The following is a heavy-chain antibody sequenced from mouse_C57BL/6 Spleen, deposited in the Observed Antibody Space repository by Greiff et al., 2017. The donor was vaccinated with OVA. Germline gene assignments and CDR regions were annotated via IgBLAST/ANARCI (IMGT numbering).Heavy chain of an antibody. CDR2: ISPGGSYT. CDR3: ASEDYGGSSFYAMDY. J-gene: IGHJ4*01. CDR1: GFTFSSYA. V-gene: IGHV5-4*03. D-gene: IGHD1-1*01. Sequence: EVKLVESGGGLVKPGGSLKLSCAASGFTFSSYAMHWVRQTPEKRLEWVANISPGGSYTYYPDNVKGRITISRDNAKNNLYLQMSHLKSEDTALSYCASEDYGGSSFYAMDYWGQGTSGTVSS.